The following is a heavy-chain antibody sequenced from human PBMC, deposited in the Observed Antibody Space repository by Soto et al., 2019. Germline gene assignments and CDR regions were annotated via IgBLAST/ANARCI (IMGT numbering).Heavy chain of an antibody. CDR1: GGSFSGYY. Sequence: SETLSLTCAVYGGSFSGYYWTWIRQPPGTGLEWIGEINHSGSTNYNPSLKSRVTISVDTSKNQFSLKLSSVTAADTAVYYCASHPFGETWFDPWGQGTLVTVSS. D-gene: IGHD4-17*01. V-gene: IGHV4-34*01. CDR3: ASHPFGETWFDP. J-gene: IGHJ5*02. CDR2: INHSGST.